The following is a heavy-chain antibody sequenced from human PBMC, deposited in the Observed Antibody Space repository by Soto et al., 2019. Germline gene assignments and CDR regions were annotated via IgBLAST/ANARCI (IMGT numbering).Heavy chain of an antibody. CDR1: GFTFDDYT. D-gene: IGHD6-13*01. CDR2: ISWDGGST. Sequence: PGGSLRLSCAASGFTFDDYTMHWVRQAPGKGLEWVSLISWDGGSTYYADSVKGRFTISRDNSKNSLYLQMNSLRTEDTALYYCAKDYSSSWPAYFDYWGQGTLVTVSS. CDR3: AKDYSSSWPAYFDY. J-gene: IGHJ4*02. V-gene: IGHV3-43*01.